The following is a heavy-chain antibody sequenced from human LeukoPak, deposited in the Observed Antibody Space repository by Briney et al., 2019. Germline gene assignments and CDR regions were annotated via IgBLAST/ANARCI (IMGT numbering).Heavy chain of an antibody. Sequence: TGGSLRLSCAASGFTFSGHWMSWVRQAPGKGLEWVANIKQGGSDKYYVDSVKGRFTISRDNANNLLYLQMNSLRGEDTAVYYCTRDRSRAEDDWGQGTLVTVSS. CDR2: IKQGGSDK. J-gene: IGHJ4*02. V-gene: IGHV3-7*01. CDR3: TRDRSRAEDD. D-gene: IGHD1-14*01. CDR1: GFTFSGHW.